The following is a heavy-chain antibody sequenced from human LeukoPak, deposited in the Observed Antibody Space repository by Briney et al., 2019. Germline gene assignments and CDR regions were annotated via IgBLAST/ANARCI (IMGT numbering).Heavy chain of an antibody. CDR2: IKSKTDGGTT. V-gene: IGHV3-15*01. D-gene: IGHD3-9*01. J-gene: IGHJ1*01. CDR3: TPKLKYYDILTGYYLSEYFQH. CDR1: GFTFSNAW. Sequence: GGSLRLSCAASGFTFSNAWMSWVRQAPGKGLEWVGRIKSKTDGGTTDYAAPVKGRFTISRDDSKNTLYLQMNSLKTEDTAVYHCTPKLKYYDILTGYYLSEYFQHWGQGTLVTVSS.